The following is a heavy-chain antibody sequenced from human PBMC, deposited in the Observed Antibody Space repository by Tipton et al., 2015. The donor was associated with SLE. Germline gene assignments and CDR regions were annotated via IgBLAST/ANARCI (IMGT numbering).Heavy chain of an antibody. V-gene: IGHV4-59*11. CDR2: IYYSGST. D-gene: IGHD6-6*01. CDR3: ARDKDSSSSYYYYYGMDV. J-gene: IGHJ6*02. Sequence: TLSLTCAVYGGSISSHYWSWIRQPPGKGLEWIGYIYYSGSTNYNPSLKSRVTISVDTSKNQFSLKLSSVTAADTAVYYCARDKDSSSSYYYYYGMDVWGQGTTVTVSS. CDR1: GGSISSHY.